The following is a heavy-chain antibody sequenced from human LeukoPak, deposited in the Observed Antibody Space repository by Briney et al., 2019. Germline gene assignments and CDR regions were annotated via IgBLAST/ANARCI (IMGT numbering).Heavy chain of an antibody. CDR3: VRVRPWQLVRWQTTENWFDP. Sequence: ASVKVSCKASGYTFTSYDINWVRQATGQGLEWMGWMNPNSGNTGYAQKFQGRVTITRNTSISTAYMELSSLRSEDTAVYYCVRVRPWQLVRWQTTENWFDPWGQGTLVTVSS. CDR1: GYTFTSYD. V-gene: IGHV1-8*03. CDR2: MNPNSGNT. J-gene: IGHJ5*02. D-gene: IGHD6-6*01.